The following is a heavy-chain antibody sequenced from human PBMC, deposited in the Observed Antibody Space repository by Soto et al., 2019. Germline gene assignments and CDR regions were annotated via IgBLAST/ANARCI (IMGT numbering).Heavy chain of an antibody. J-gene: IGHJ4*02. CDR3: GRGRSGQIVVFY. V-gene: IGHV1-2*02. CDR1: GHTFTGHY. Sequence: ASVKVSCKASGHTFTGHYIHWVRQAPEQGPEWVGEIGPERGDTRFAQKFQGRVTMTRDTSINTVYMEIRNLSPDDTAVYYCGRGRSGQIVVFYWGQGTPVTVSS. CDR2: IGPERGDT. D-gene: IGHD1-26*01.